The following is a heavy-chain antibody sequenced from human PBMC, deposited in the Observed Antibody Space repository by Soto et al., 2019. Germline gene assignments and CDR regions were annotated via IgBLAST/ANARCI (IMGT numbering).Heavy chain of an antibody. CDR1: GGTFSSYT. CDR2: IIPILGIA. Sequence: ASVKVSCKASGGTFSSYTISWVRQAPGQGLEWMGRIIPILGIANYAQKFQGRVTITADKSTSTAYMELSSLRSEDTAVYYCARVVVVPAASDEYYFDYWGQGTLVTVSS. D-gene: IGHD2-2*01. J-gene: IGHJ4*02. CDR3: ARVVVVPAASDEYYFDY. V-gene: IGHV1-69*02.